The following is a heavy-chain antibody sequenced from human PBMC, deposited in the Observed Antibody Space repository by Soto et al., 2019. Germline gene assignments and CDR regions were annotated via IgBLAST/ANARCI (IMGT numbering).Heavy chain of an antibody. D-gene: IGHD2-8*01. CDR3: AKLRDFVVLPAGILDY. CDR1: GFTFSSYG. Sequence: EVQLLESGGGLVQPGGSLRLTCAASGFTFSSYGISWIRLSPGKGLEWVSVISGGGDTTYYTPSVKGRFTISRDDFRNTLYLQMTSLRTEDTAIYYCAKLRDFVVLPAGILDYWGPGTLVTVSP. V-gene: IGHV3-23*01. J-gene: IGHJ4*02. CDR2: ISGGGDTT.